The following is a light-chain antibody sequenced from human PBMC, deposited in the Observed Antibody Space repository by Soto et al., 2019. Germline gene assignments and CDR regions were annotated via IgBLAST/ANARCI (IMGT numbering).Light chain of an antibody. V-gene: IGLV2-8*01. CDR1: SSDVGGYNY. CDR2: EVS. J-gene: IGLJ2*01. CDR3: SSYAGSNNYVV. Sequence: QSVLTQPPSASGSPGQSVTISCTGTSSDVGGYNYVSWYQQHPGKSPKFMIYEVSKQPSGVPDRFSGSKSGNTASLTVSGLQAEDEADYYCSSYAGSNNYVVFGGGTKLTVL.